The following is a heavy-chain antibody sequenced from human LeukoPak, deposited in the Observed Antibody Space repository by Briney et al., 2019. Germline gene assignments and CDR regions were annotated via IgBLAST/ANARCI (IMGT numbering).Heavy chain of an antibody. CDR3: ARGTDITARPAWFDP. D-gene: IGHD6-6*01. CDR1: GGSISSYY. J-gene: IGHJ5*02. Sequence: PSETLSLTCSVSGGSISSYYWNWIRQPPGKGLEWIGYIYYSGSTKYNPSLKSRVTMSVDTSKNQFSLKLSSVTAADTAVYYCARGTDITARPAWFDPWGQGTRVTVSS. V-gene: IGHV4-59*01. CDR2: IYYSGST.